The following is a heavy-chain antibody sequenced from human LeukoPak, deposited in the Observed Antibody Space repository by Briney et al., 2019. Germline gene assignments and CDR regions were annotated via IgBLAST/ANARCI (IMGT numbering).Heavy chain of an antibody. CDR2: INHSGNT. J-gene: IGHJ4*02. CDR3: AQSSGYYSQPFDY. Sequence: SETLSLTCAVYSESFSGFYWSWIRQPPGKGLEWIGEINHSGNTNYSPSLESRVTMSVDTSKNQFSLKLSSVTAADTAVYYCAQSSGYYSQPFDYWGQGTLVTVSS. CDR1: SESFSGFY. D-gene: IGHD3-22*01. V-gene: IGHV4-34*01.